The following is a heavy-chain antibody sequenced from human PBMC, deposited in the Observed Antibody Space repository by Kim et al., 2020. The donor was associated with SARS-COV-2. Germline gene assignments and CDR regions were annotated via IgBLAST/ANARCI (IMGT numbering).Heavy chain of an antibody. CDR1: GGSISSSY. D-gene: IGHD3-9*01. CDR2: IFSSGNS. Sequence: SETLSLNCTVSGGSISSSYWSWIRQPPGKGLEWIGYIFSSGNSNYNPSLKTRVTISVDSSMNQFSLNLRSVTAADTAVYYCARAPLFSYFDHPRGSFDVWGQGTMVTVSS. CDR3: ARAPLFSYFDHPRGSFDV. J-gene: IGHJ3*01. V-gene: IGHV4-59*01.